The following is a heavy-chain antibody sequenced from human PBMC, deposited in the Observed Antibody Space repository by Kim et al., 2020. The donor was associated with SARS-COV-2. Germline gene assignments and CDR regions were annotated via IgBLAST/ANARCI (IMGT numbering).Heavy chain of an antibody. Sequence: GGSLRLSCAASGFTFSSYAMHWVRQAPGKGLEWVAVISYDGSNKYYADSVKGRFTISRDNSKNTLYLQMNSLRAEDTAVYYCARAFSGSYYYGIDVWGQGTTVTVSS. J-gene: IGHJ6*02. CDR3: ARAFSGSYYYGIDV. CDR2: ISYDGSNK. CDR1: GFTFSSYA. D-gene: IGHD1-26*01. V-gene: IGHV3-30*04.